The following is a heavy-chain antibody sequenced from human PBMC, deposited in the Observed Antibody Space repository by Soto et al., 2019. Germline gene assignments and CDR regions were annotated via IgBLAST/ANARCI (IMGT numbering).Heavy chain of an antibody. CDR3: ARGLGITMVRGPGWWFDP. V-gene: IGHV4-34*01. CDR2: INHSGST. J-gene: IGHJ5*02. CDR1: GGSICRCY. D-gene: IGHD3-10*01. Sequence: ASETLSLTCPVSGGSICRCYPCWYRQPPGKGLEWIGEINHSGSTNYNPSLKSRVTISVDTSKNQFSLKLSSVTAADTAVYYCARGLGITMVRGPGWWFDPWGQGTLVTVSS.